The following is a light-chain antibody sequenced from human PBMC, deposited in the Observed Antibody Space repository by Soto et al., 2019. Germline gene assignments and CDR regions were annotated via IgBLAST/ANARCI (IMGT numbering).Light chain of an antibody. CDR3: TSYATSRSVV. J-gene: IGLJ2*01. V-gene: IGLV2-14*01. CDR2: EVT. Sequence: QSALTQPASVSGSPGQSVTISCTGTSSDIGAYDYVSWYQQYPGKAPKLVIYEVTDRPSGVSPRFSGSKSANTASLTISGLQTEDEADYYCTSYATSRSVVFGGGTKVTVL. CDR1: SSDIGAYDY.